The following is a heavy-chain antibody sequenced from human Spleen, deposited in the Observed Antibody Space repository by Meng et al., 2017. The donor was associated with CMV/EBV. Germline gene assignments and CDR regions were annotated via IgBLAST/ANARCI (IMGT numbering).Heavy chain of an antibody. CDR2: IYWNDDK. V-gene: IGHV2-5*01. D-gene: IGHD6-6*01. CDR1: GFSLSTSEVG. CDR3: AHVLKREYSSSSVSFDY. Sequence: SGPTLVKPTPTLTLTCTFSGFSLSTSEVGVGWIRQPPGKALEWLALIYWNDDKPYSPSLKSRLAITKDTSKKQVVLTMTNMDPVDTATYYCAHVLKREYSSSSVSFDYWGQGTLVTVSS. J-gene: IGHJ4*02.